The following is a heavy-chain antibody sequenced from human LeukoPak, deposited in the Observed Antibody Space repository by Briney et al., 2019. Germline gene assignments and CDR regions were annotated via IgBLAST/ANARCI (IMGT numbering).Heavy chain of an antibody. D-gene: IGHD6-13*01. CDR3: ARHRSVRGSWYGGGFDY. CDR2: IYYSGST. J-gene: IGHJ4*02. V-gene: IGHV4-61*08. CDR1: GGSISSGGYS. Sequence: SETLSLTCAVSGGSISSGGYSWSWIRQPPGKGLEWIGYIYYSGSTNYNPSLKSRVTISVDTSKNQFSLKLSSVTAADTAVYYCARHRSVRGSWYGGGFDYWGQGTLVTVSS.